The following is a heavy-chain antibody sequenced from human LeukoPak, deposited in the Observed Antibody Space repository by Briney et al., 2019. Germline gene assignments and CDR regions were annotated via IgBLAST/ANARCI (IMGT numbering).Heavy chain of an antibody. J-gene: IGHJ4*02. Sequence: ASVKVSCKASGGTFSSYTISWVRQAPGQGLEWMGWINPNSGGTNYAQKFQGRVTMTRDTSISTVHMELSRLRSDDTAVYYCARARGSQSFDYWGQGTLVTVSS. CDR2: INPNSGGT. CDR1: GGTFSSYT. D-gene: IGHD3-16*01. V-gene: IGHV1-2*02. CDR3: ARARGSQSFDY.